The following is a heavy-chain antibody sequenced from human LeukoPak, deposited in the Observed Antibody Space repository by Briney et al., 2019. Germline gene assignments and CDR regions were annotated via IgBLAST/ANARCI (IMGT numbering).Heavy chain of an antibody. Sequence: PSETLSLTCTVSGGSISSSSYYWGWIRQPPGKGLEWIGSIYYSGSTYYNPSLKSRVTISVDTSKNQFSLKLSSVTAADTAVYYCAAETTYYYDSSGYYFDYWGQGTLVTVSS. V-gene: IGHV4-39*07. CDR2: IYYSGST. CDR3: AAETTYYYDSSGYYFDY. D-gene: IGHD3-22*01. J-gene: IGHJ4*02. CDR1: GGSISSSSYY.